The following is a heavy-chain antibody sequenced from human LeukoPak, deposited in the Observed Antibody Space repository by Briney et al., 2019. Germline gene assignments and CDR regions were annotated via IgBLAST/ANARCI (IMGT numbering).Heavy chain of an antibody. CDR1: GGTFSSYA. CDR3: ARGGATLMYFDY. D-gene: IGHD5-24*01. J-gene: IGHJ4*02. Sequence: GASVKVSCKASGGTFSSYAISWVRQAPGQGLEWMGGIIPIFGTANYAQKFQGRVTITADESTSTAYMELSSLRSEDTAVYYCARGGATLMYFDYWGQGTLVTVSS. V-gene: IGHV1-69*13. CDR2: IIPIFGTA.